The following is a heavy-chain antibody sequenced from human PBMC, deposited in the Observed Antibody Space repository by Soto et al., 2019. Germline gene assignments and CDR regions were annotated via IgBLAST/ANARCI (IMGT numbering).Heavy chain of an antibody. CDR1: GGSISSYY. Sequence: SETLSLTCTVSGGSISSYYWSWIRQPPGKGLEWIGYIYYSGSTNYNPSLKSRVTISVDTSKNQFSLKLGSVTAADTAVYYCARGNLDDFDAFDIWGQGTMVTVSS. CDR2: IYYSGST. CDR3: ARGNLDDFDAFDI. D-gene: IGHD3-16*01. V-gene: IGHV4-59*01. J-gene: IGHJ3*02.